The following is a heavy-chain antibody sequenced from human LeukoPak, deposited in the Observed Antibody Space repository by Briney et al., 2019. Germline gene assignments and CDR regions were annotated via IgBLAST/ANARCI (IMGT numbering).Heavy chain of an antibody. CDR3: ARKTYYYDSSGYSNDAFDI. CDR1: GFTFDDYA. D-gene: IGHD3-22*01. CDR2: ISSSGSTI. V-gene: IGHV3-48*03. Sequence: PGGSLRLSCAASGFTFDDYAMHWVRQAPGKGLEWVSYISSSGSTIYYADSVEGRFTISRDNAKNSLYLQMNSLRAEDTAVYYCARKTYYYDSSGYSNDAFDIWGQGTMVTVSS. J-gene: IGHJ3*02.